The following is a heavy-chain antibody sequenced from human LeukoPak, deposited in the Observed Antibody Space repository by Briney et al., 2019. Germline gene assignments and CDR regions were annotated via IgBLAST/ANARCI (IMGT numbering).Heavy chain of an antibody. J-gene: IGHJ4*02. CDR3: ASRPNNTWSGPFDY. V-gene: IGHV3-30*02. CDR2: IQGDGSNK. Sequence: GGSLRLSCVASVFSFNSYAMHWVRQAPGKGLEWVTFIQGDGSNKYYADSVKGRFTISRDNSKNTLHLQMNSLRTEDTAVYYCASRPNNTWSGPFDYWGQGTLVTVSP. CDR1: VFSFNSYA. D-gene: IGHD3-3*01.